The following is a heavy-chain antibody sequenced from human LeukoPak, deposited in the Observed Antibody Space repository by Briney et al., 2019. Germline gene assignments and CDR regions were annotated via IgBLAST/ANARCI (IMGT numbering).Heavy chain of an antibody. D-gene: IGHD1-26*01. V-gene: IGHV1-2*06. J-gene: IGHJ4*02. CDR3: ARVTRVYSGSYYIGY. CDR2: INPNSGGT. Sequence: ASVKVSCKASGGTFSSYAISWVRQAPGQGLEWMGRINPNSGGTNYAQKFQGRVTMTRDTSISTAYMELSRLRSGDTAVYYCARVTRVYSGSYYIGYWGQGTLVTVSS. CDR1: GGTFSSYA.